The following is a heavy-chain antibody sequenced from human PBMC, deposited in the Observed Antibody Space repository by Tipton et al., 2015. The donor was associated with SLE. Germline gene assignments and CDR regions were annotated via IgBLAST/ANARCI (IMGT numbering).Heavy chain of an antibody. J-gene: IGHJ6*02. V-gene: IGHV3-30*04. CDR3: ASQLAPYYYGMDV. D-gene: IGHD2-2*01. CDR2: IAYDETSK. CDR1: GFTFGDYA. Sequence: RSLRLSCAASGFTFGDYAMHWVRQVPGKRRGWVAVIAYDETSKYYADSVKGRITISRDNSKNTLSLRMNTLRAEDTAVYYCASQLAPYYYGMDVWGQGTTVTVSS.